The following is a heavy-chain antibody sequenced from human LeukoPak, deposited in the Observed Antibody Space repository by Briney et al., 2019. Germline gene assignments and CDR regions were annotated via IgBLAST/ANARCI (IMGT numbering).Heavy chain of an antibody. CDR3: ARVGAVAGTIFGY. V-gene: IGHV3-74*01. CDR2: INSDGSST. CDR1: GFTFSSYW. J-gene: IGHJ4*02. Sequence: GGSLRLSCAASGFTFSSYWMHWVRQAPGKALVWVSRINSDGSSTSYADSVKGRFTISRDNAKNTLYLQMNSLRAEDTAVYYCARVGAVAGTIFGYWGQGTLVTVSS. D-gene: IGHD6-19*01.